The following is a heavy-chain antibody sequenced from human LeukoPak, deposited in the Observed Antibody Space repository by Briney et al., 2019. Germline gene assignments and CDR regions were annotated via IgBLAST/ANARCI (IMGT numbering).Heavy chain of an antibody. CDR2: ISYDGSNK. Sequence: GGSLRLSCAASGFTFSSYAMHWVRQAPGKGLEWVAVISYDGSNKYYADSVKGRFTISRDNSKNTLYLQMNSLRAEDTAVYYCARVRGRSSGWYYLYYFDYWGQGTLVTVSS. CDR3: ARVRGRSSGWYYLYYFDY. D-gene: IGHD6-19*01. J-gene: IGHJ4*02. CDR1: GFTFSSYA. V-gene: IGHV3-30*04.